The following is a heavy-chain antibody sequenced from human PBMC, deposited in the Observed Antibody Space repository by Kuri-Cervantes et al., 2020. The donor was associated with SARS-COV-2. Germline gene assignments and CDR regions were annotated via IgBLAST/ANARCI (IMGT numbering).Heavy chain of an antibody. CDR1: GFTFSSYG. CDR3: ARDYAWFGELMGY. J-gene: IGHJ4*02. CDR2: ISYDGSNK. V-gene: IGHV3-30*03. Sequence: GESLKISCAASGFTFSSYGMHWVRQAPGKGLEWVAVISYDGSNKYYADSVKGRFTISRDNSKNTLHLQMNSLRAEDTAVYYCARDYAWFGELMGYWGQGTLVTVSS. D-gene: IGHD3-10*01.